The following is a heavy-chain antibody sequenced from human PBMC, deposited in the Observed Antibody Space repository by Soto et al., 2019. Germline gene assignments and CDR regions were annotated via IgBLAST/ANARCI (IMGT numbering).Heavy chain of an antibody. CDR1: GFSFRDYD. V-gene: IGHV3-13*05. J-gene: IGHJ6*02. CDR2: LGAARDP. CDR3: ARAYLGRLPRRADYYYAMDV. Sequence: EVQLVESGGGSVQPGESLRLSCAASGFSFRDYDMHWVRQRKGKGLEWVSALGAARDPYYVGSVKCRFSVSRDNAQNSLFLTMNNLRVDDTAVYFCARAYLGRLPRRADYYYAMDVWGRGTTVTVSS. D-gene: IGHD1-26*01.